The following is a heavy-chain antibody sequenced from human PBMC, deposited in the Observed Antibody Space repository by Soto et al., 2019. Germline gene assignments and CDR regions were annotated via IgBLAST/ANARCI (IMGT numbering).Heavy chain of an antibody. CDR2: IYDSETT. Sequence: TLSLTCTVSGDSVSSGGYYWNWIRQHPGRGLEWLGYIYDSETTYYNPSLESRLSISVDASKNQFSLKVTSVTPADTAVYYCARENFGVIIHDAFDLWGQGTMVTVSS. CDR3: ARENFGVIIHDAFDL. J-gene: IGHJ3*01. V-gene: IGHV4-31*03. D-gene: IGHD2-8*01. CDR1: GDSVSSGGYY.